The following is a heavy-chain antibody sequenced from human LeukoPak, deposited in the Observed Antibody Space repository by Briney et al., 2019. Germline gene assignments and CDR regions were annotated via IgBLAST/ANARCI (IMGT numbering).Heavy chain of an antibody. CDR3: AREREDIVVVPAARGEFDP. J-gene: IGHJ5*02. Sequence: GGSLRLSCAASGFTFSSYAMHWVRQAPGKGLEWVAVISYDGSNKYYADSVKGRFTISRDNSKNTLYLQMNSLRAEDTAVYYCAREREDIVVVPAARGEFDPWGQGTPVTVSS. V-gene: IGHV3-30*04. CDR1: GFTFSSYA. D-gene: IGHD2-2*01. CDR2: ISYDGSNK.